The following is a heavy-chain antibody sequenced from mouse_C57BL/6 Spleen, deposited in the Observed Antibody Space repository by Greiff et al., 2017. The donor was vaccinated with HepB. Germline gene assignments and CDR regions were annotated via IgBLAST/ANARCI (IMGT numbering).Heavy chain of an antibody. CDR3: TRFAPMYYGYPYAMDY. V-gene: IGHV1-18*01. Sequence: EVQLQQSGPELVKPGASVKIPCKASGYTFTDYNMDWVKQSHGKSLEWIGDINPNNGGTIYNQKFKGKATLTVDKSSSPAYMERRSLKSEDTAVYSLTRFAPMYYGYPYAMDYWGQGASDTVSS. D-gene: IGHD2-2*01. CDR1: GYTFTDYN. CDR2: INPNNGGT. J-gene: IGHJ4*01.